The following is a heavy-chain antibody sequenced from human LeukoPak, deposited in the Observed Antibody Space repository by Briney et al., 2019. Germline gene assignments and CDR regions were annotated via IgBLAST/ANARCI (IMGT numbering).Heavy chain of an antibody. Sequence: PGGSLRLSCAASGFTFSSFEMNWVRQAPGKGLEWVSFMSTTGSTISYADSVKGRFTISRDNSKNTLDLQMNSLRAEDTAVYYCAKGLSTSYYSDFDYWGQGTLVTVSS. CDR1: GFTFSSFE. CDR2: MSTTGSTI. V-gene: IGHV3-48*03. CDR3: AKGLSTSYYSDFDY. D-gene: IGHD2-2*01. J-gene: IGHJ4*02.